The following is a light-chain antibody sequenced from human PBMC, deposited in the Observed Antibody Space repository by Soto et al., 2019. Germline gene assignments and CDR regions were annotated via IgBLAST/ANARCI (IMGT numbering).Light chain of an antibody. V-gene: IGKV3-20*01. J-gene: IGKJ2*01. CDR1: QTVNSNY. CDR2: GAS. Sequence: ETVLTQSPGTLSLSPGERATLSCRASQTVNSNYLAWYQQKPGQAPRLLIYGASSRATGIPDRFSGSGSGTDFTLPISRLEPEDFAVYYWQQHCHSYTSGQGTKVEIK. CDR3: QQHCHSYT.